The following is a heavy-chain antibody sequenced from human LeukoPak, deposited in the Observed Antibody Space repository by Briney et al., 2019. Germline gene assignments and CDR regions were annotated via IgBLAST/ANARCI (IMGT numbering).Heavy chain of an antibody. V-gene: IGHV1-2*02. D-gene: IGHD1-26*01. CDR3: ARQRYSGTYNAFDI. J-gene: IGHJ3*02. CDR2: INPNSGGT. CDR1: GYTFTGYY. Sequence: GASVKVSCKASGYTFTGYYMHWVRQAPGQGLEWMGWINPNSGGTNYAQKFQGRVTMTRDTSISTAYMELSRLRSDDTAVYYCARQRYSGTYNAFDIWGQGTMVTVSS.